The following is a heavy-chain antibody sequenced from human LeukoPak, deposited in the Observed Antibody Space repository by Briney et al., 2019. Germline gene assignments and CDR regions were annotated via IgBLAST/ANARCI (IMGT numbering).Heavy chain of an antibody. D-gene: IGHD5-18*01. CDR3: GRQEPYSTAMIVSAFDY. Sequence: PGGSLRLSCAASGFTFDDYAMHWVRQAPGKGLEWVSLISWDGGSTYYADSVKGRFTISRGNSKNSLYLQMNNLRAEDTALYYCGRQEPYSTAMIVSAFDYWGQGTLVTVSS. V-gene: IGHV3-43D*03. J-gene: IGHJ4*02. CDR2: ISWDGGST. CDR1: GFTFDDYA.